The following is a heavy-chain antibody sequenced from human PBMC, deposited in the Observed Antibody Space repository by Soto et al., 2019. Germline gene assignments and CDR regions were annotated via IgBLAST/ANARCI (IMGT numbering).Heavy chain of an antibody. CDR3: AKDLQRGPSAAMDH. CDR2: ISGSATGI. D-gene: IGHD2-2*01. J-gene: IGHJ4*02. CDR1: GFTFSGDA. V-gene: IGHV3-23*01. Sequence: EVELLESGGGLVHPGGSLRLSCTASGFTFSGDAMSWVRQAPGKGLEWVSTISGSATGIYYADSVKGRFTISRDNSKKTLFLEMNSLRVEDTARYYCAKDLQRGPSAAMDHWGQGTLVTVSS.